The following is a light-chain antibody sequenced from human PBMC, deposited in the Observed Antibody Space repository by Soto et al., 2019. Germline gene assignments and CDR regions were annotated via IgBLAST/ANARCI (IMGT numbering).Light chain of an antibody. Sequence: EIVLTQSPGTLSLSPGERATLSCRASQSVASNYLGWYQQKPGQAPRVLIFDASIRATGIPDRFSASGSGSDFTLTISRXEPDDFAVYYCHQYDSLPLTFGGGTKVDTK. V-gene: IGKV3-20*01. CDR3: HQYDSLPLT. CDR1: QSVASNY. CDR2: DAS. J-gene: IGKJ4*01.